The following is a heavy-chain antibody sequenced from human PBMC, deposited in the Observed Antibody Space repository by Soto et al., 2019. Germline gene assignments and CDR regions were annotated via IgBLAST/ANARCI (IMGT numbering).Heavy chain of an antibody. D-gene: IGHD1-1*01. J-gene: IGHJ6*02. Sequence: PSETLSLTCTVSGGSISSSSYYWGWIRQPPGKGLEWIGSIYYSGSTYYNPSLKSRVTISVDTSKNHFSLKLSSVTAADTAVYYCARHLGTTYCYYGMDVWGQGTTVTVSS. CDR1: GGSISSSSYY. CDR2: IYYSGST. V-gene: IGHV4-39*01. CDR3: ARHLGTTYCYYGMDV.